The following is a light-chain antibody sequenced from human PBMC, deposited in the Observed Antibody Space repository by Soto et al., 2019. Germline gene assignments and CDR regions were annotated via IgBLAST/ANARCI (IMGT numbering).Light chain of an antibody. CDR2: EVS. J-gene: IGLJ2*01. CDR1: SSDVGGYNY. V-gene: IGLV2-8*01. CDR3: SSYAGSNNFV. Sequence: QSVLTQPPSASGSPGQSVTISCTGTSSDVGGYNYVSWYQQHPGKAPKLMIYEVSKRPSGVPDRFSGYKSGNTASLTVSGLQADDEADYYCSSYAGSNNFVFGGGTKLTVL.